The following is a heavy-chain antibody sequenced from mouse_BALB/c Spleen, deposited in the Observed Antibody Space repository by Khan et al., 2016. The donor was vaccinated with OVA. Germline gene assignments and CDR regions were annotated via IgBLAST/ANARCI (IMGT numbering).Heavy chain of an antibody. D-gene: IGHD1-1*01. CDR2: ISSGGSYT. CDR1: GFTFSSYA. CDR3: ARHDTTEWFAY. Sequence: EVELVESGGGLVKPGGSLKLSCAASGFTFSSYAMSWVRQTPEKRLEWVATISSGGSYTYYPDSVKGRFTISRDNAKNTLYLQMSSLRSEDTARYYCARHDTTEWFAYWGQGTLVTVSA. J-gene: IGHJ3*01. V-gene: IGHV5-9-3*01.